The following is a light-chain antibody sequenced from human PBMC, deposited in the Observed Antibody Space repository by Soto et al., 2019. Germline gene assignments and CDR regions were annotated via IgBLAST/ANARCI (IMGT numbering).Light chain of an antibody. CDR1: QTIRSNY. CDR2: GAS. V-gene: IGKV3-20*01. CDR3: QQANSFPLT. Sequence: ETVLTQSPGTLSLSPGERATLSCRASQTIRSNYLAWYRQTPGQAPRLLIYGASNRATGIADRFSGSGSGTDFTLIISRLEPEDFATYYCQQANSFPLTFGGGTKVEIK. J-gene: IGKJ4*01.